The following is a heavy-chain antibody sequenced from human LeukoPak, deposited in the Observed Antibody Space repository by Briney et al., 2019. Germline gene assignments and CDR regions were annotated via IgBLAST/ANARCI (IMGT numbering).Heavy chain of an antibody. V-gene: IGHV4-59*01. CDR2: IYYSGRS. Sequence: PPETLSLTCTVSGGSISSYYWSWIRQPPGKGLEWIGYIYYSGRSNYNPSLKSRVSISLDTSKNQFSLKLSSVTAADTAVYYCASTPYYDFWSGFPFDYWGQGTRVSVSS. CDR3: ASTPYYDFWSGFPFDY. J-gene: IGHJ4*02. CDR1: GGSISSYY. D-gene: IGHD3-3*01.